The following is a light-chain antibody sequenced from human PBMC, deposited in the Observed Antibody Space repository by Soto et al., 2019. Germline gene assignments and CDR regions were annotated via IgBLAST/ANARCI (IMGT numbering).Light chain of an antibody. CDR3: QQYSVSPPT. CDR1: QSVSTY. CDR2: DAS. J-gene: IGKJ1*01. V-gene: IGKV3-11*01. Sequence: EIVLTQSPATLSLSPGERATLSARASQSVSTYLAWYQQTPGRPPRLLIYDASKRAPGIPARFSGSGSGTDFPLTISSLEPEDFAVYYCQQYSVSPPTFGPGTNVDIK.